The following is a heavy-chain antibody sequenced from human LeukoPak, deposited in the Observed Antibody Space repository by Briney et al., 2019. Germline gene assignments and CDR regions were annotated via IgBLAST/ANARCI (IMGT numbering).Heavy chain of an antibody. CDR2: ISGSGGST. D-gene: IGHD3-22*01. CDR3: AKDTSISPMMDDAFDI. J-gene: IGHJ3*02. V-gene: IGHV3-23*01. CDR1: GFTFSSYA. Sequence: QPGGSLRLSCAASGFTFSSYAMSWVRQAQGKGLEWVSAISGSGGSTYYADSAKGRFTISRDNSKNTLYLQMNSLRAEDTAVYYCAKDTSISPMMDDAFDIWGQGTMVTVSS.